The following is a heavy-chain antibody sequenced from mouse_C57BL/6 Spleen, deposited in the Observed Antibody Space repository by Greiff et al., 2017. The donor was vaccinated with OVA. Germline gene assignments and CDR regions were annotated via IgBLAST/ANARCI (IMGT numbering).Heavy chain of an antibody. CDR3: ARDEDYGERNYAMDY. Sequence: EVKVVESGGGLVKPGGSLKLSCAASGFTFSSYAMSWVRQTPEKRLEWVATISDGGSYTYYPDNVKGRFTISRDNAKNNLYLQMSHLKSEDTAMYYCARDEDYGERNYAMDYWGQGTSVTVSS. J-gene: IGHJ4*01. CDR2: ISDGGSYT. D-gene: IGHD2-4*01. CDR1: GFTFSSYA. V-gene: IGHV5-4*01.